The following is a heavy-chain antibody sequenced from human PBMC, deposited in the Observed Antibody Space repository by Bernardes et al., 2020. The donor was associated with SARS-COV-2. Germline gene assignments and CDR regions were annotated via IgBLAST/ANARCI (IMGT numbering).Heavy chain of an antibody. D-gene: IGHD3-22*01. CDR1: GFVFSDSA. V-gene: IGHV3-23*01. Sequence: GGSLRLSCEVFGFVFSDSAMPWVRRPPGKGLECVAVISGEGSTQYYAESVKGRFTVSRDSSKNTLYLQMNDLRADDTAAYYCAKDMNYYYESRRQVGFDHWRQGLLVTVS. CDR3: AKDMNYYYESRRQVGFDH. J-gene: IGHJ4*02. CDR2: ISGEGSTQ.